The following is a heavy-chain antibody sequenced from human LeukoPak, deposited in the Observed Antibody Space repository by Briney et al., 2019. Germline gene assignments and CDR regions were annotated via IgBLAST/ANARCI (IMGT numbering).Heavy chain of an antibody. V-gene: IGHV1-46*01. CDR3: ASVLYCGADCYSGRYFFDY. J-gene: IGHJ4*02. CDR1: GYTFTSYD. D-gene: IGHD2-21*02. Sequence: ASVKVSYKASGYTFTSYDLHWVRQAPGQGLEWMGIINPSGDSTGYAQKFQGRVTMTRDTSTSTVYMELSSLRSEDTAVYYCASVLYCGADCYSGRYFFDYWGQGTLVTVSS. CDR2: INPSGDST.